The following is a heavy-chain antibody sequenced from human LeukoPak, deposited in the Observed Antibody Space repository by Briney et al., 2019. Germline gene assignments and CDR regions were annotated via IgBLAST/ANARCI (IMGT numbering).Heavy chain of an antibody. J-gene: IGHJ3*02. CDR1: GFTSNNYA. D-gene: IGHD3-22*01. Sequence: GSLRLSCAASGFTSNNYAINWVRQAPGKGLEWVSGISVYSEKIKYADSVKGRFTISKDNSKNTVDLQMSSQRVDDTAVYYCAAENGGRVVGDDPFDIWGQGTMVTVSA. CDR2: ISVYSEKI. CDR3: AAENGGRVVGDDPFDI. V-gene: IGHV3-23*01.